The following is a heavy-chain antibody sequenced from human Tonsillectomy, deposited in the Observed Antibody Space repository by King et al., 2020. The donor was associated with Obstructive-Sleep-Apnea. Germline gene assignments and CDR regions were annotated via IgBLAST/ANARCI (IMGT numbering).Heavy chain of an antibody. CDR1: GGSISSSNW. Sequence: VQLQESGPGLVKPSGTLSLTCGVSGGSISSSNWWSWVRQPPGKGLEWSGEIYHTGINNYNPSLKSRFIISVDKSKNQFSLKLSSVTAADTAVYYCARYATIAAADTWGQGSLVTVSS. V-gene: IGHV4-4*02. CDR2: IYHTGIN. D-gene: IGHD6-13*01. CDR3: ARYATIAAADT. J-gene: IGHJ5*02.